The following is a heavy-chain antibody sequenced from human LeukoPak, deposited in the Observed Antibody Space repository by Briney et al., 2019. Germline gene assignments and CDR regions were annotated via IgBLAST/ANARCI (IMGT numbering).Heavy chain of an antibody. D-gene: IGHD3-3*01. CDR1: GYTFTDFY. Sequence: ASVKVSCKASGYTFTDFYMHWVRQAPGQGLEWMGWINPNTGGTNYAQKFQGRVTMTLDTSISSVYMDLSSLRSDDTAVYYCARGYTLFGVVYQFDFWGQGTLVTVSS. CDR2: INPNTGGT. CDR3: ARGYTLFGVVYQFDF. V-gene: IGHV1-2*02. J-gene: IGHJ4*02.